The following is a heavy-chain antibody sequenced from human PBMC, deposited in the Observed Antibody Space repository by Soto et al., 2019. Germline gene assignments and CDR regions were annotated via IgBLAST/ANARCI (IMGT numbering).Heavy chain of an antibody. CDR3: ARGYGRNFDY. V-gene: IGHV4-39*01. J-gene: IGHJ4*02. Sequence: SETLSLTCTVSGGSISSSSYYWGWIRQPPGKGMEWIGSIYYSGSTYYNPSLKSRVTISVDTSKNQFSLKLSSVTAAVTAVYYCARGYGRNFDYWGQGTLVTVSS. D-gene: IGHD5-18*01. CDR1: GGSISSSSYY. CDR2: IYYSGST.